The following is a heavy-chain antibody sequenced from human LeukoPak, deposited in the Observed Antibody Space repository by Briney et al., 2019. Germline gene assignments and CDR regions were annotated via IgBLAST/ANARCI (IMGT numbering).Heavy chain of an antibody. V-gene: IGHV4-39*01. CDR3: ASYGSGPARGEDF. Sequence: SETLSLTCTVSGGSIFSSSYFWGWIRQPPGKGLEWIGSIYYSGSTYYNPSLKSRVTISVDTSKNQFSLQLSSVTAADAAVYYCASYGSGPARGEDFWGQGTLVTVSS. J-gene: IGHJ4*02. CDR2: IYYSGST. D-gene: IGHD3-10*01. CDR1: GGSIFSSSYF.